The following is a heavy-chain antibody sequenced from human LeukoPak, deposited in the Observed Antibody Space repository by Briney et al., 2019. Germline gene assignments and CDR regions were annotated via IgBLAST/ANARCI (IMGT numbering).Heavy chain of an antibody. CDR1: GFTFSSYW. CDR2: IKQDGSEK. CDR3: ATPLYDYVWGSYRY. V-gene: IGHV3-7*03. D-gene: IGHD3-16*02. J-gene: IGHJ4*02. Sequence: PGGSLRLSCAASGFTFSSYWMSWVRQAPGKGLEWVANIKQDGSEKYYVDSVKGRFTISRDNSKNTLYLQMNSLRAEDTAVYYCATPLYDYVWGSYRYWGQGTLVTVSS.